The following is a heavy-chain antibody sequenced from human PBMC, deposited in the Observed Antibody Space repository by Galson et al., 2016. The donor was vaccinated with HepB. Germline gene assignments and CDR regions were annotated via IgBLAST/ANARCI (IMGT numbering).Heavy chain of an antibody. D-gene: IGHD2-21*01. CDR3: TRGAKGVVGAADS. J-gene: IGHJ4*02. V-gene: IGHV4-59*01. CDR2: ISYSGTT. Sequence: QPPGKELEWIGYISYSGTTNYNPSLQSRVSISIDTSQNQFSLKLSSVTAADSAVYYCTRGAKGVVGAADSWGRGTLVIVSS.